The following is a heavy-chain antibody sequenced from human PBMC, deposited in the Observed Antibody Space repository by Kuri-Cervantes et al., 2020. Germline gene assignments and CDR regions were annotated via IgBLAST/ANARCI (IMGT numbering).Heavy chain of an antibody. CDR2: IWYDRSDK. V-gene: IGHV3-33*01. CDR3: VFGIRRYLDY. D-gene: IGHD3-3*01. CDR1: GFTFSSYG. J-gene: IGHJ4*02. Sequence: GESLKISCAASGFTFSSYGMHWVRQAPGKGLEWVAIIWYDRSDKYYADSVKGRFTISRDNSKNTLYLQMNSLRAEDTAVYYCVFGIRRYLDYWGQGTLVTVSS.